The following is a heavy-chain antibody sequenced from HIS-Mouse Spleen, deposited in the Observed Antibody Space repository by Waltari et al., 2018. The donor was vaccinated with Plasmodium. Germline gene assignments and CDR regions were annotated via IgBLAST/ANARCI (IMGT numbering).Heavy chain of an antibody. J-gene: IGHJ2*01. CDR1: GFTFSSYW. CDR2: IKQDGSEK. CDR3: ARDYITIFGVVIIGWYFGL. V-gene: IGHV3-7*01. Sequence: EVQLVESGGGLVQPGGSLRLSCAASGFTFSSYWMSWVRQAPGKGREWVANIKQDGSEKYYVDSVKGRFTISRDNAKNSLYLQMNSLRAEDTAVYYCARDYITIFGVVIIGWYFGLWGRGTLVTVSS. D-gene: IGHD3-3*01.